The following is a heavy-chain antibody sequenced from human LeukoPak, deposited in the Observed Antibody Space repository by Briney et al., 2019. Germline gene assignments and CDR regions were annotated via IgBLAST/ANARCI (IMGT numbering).Heavy chain of an antibody. V-gene: IGHV1-2*02. D-gene: IGHD2-21*02. J-gene: IGHJ6*02. Sequence: ASVRVSCTAPGYTFSGSFMHWVRQAPGQGLEWMGWIKPNSAGTRYAQKFQGRVTMTRNTSISTAYMELSSLRSEDTAVYYCARAYCGGDCSYHYYYGMDVWGQGTTVTVSS. CDR1: GYTFSGSF. CDR3: ARAYCGGDCSYHYYYGMDV. CDR2: IKPNSAGT.